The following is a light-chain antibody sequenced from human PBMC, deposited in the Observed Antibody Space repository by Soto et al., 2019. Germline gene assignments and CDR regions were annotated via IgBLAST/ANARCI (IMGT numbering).Light chain of an antibody. Sequence: EIVMTQSPATLSVSPGERATLSCRASQSVSNNLAWYQQKPGQAPRLLIYGATTRATGIPAKFSGSGFGTELTLTVSSLQSEDFAIYYCQQYNDWPYTFGQGTKLEIK. CDR1: QSVSNN. CDR3: QQYNDWPYT. J-gene: IGKJ2*01. V-gene: IGKV3-15*01. CDR2: GAT.